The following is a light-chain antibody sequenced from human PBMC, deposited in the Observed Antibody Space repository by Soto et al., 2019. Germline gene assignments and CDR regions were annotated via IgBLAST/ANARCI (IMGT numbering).Light chain of an antibody. CDR1: QSVAGY. V-gene: IGKV3-11*01. J-gene: IGKJ2*01. CDR2: DSS. Sequence: ELVLTQSPATLSLSPGESATLSCRASQSVAGYLAWYQQKPGQGPRLLIYDSSTRATGTPARFRGSGSGTDFTLTISSLEPEDFAIFICPHRSNWRMYTFGQGTKLEIK. CDR3: PHRSNWRMYT.